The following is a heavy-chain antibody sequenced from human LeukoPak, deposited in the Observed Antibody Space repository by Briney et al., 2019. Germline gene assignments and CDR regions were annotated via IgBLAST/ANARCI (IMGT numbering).Heavy chain of an antibody. J-gene: IGHJ4*02. CDR2: VSESGGST. V-gene: IGHV3-23*01. CDR1: GFTFSGYG. D-gene: IGHD3-3*01. CDR3: TKWNGYGDY. Sequence: GGSLGLSCVASGFTFSGYGVSWVCQAPGKGLEWVSGVSESGGSTYYTDSVKGRFTISRDNSRNTLYLQMNSLRAEDTAIYYCTKWNGYGDYWGQGILVTVSS.